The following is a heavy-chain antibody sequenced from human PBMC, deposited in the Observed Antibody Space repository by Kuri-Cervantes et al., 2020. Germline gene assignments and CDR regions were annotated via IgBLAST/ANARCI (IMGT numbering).Heavy chain of an antibody. V-gene: IGHV1-69*13. CDR3: ARGGYSYGQGSQDFRFDY. CDR1: GGTFSSYA. Sequence: SVKVSCKASGGTFSSYAISWVRQAPGQGLEWMGGIIPIFGTANYAQKFQGRVTITADESTSTAYMELSSLRSEDTAVYYCARGGYSYGQGSQDFRFDYWGQGTLVTSPQ. J-gene: IGHJ4*02. D-gene: IGHD5-18*01. CDR2: IIPIFGTA.